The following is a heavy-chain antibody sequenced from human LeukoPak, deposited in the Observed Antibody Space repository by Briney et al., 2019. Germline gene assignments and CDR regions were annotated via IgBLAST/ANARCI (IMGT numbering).Heavy chain of an antibody. Sequence: GASVKVSCKASGYTFTSYFMHWVRQAPGQGLEWMPMLNPNAGTTSYAQQFQGRVTMTRDTSTSTVYMELSSLRSEDTAVYYCVRGGVGTTKYYFDDWGQGTLVTVSS. CDR1: GYTFTSYF. CDR3: VRGGVGTTKYYFDD. J-gene: IGHJ4*02. V-gene: IGHV1-46*01. D-gene: IGHD1-26*01. CDR2: LNPNAGTT.